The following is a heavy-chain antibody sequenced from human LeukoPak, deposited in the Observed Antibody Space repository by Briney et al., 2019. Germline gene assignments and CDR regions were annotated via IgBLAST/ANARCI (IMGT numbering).Heavy chain of an antibody. J-gene: IGHJ3*02. V-gene: IGHV4-34*01. CDR2: VDHNRTT. Sequence: SETLSLTCGVSGGSLSSDHWSYFRQPPGKGLEWVAEVDHNRTTNYNPSLKSRLIMSVDASKNYFSLNLTSVTAADTAVYYCARRPRGGFWYAFDIWDQGTMVTVSS. CDR1: GGSLSSDH. D-gene: IGHD3-10*01. CDR3: ARRPRGGFWYAFDI.